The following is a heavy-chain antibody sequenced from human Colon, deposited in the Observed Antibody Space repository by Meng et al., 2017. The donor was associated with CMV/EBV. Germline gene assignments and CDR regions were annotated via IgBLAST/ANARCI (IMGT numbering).Heavy chain of an antibody. CDR1: GGRVRTTRCA. J-gene: IGHJ5*02. CDR3: ARDPEYSYSILDT. CDR2: TYYRSQWHN. Sequence: VPRRSAGAGLREAPYVPPPNTAHLGGRVRTTRCAWDLVRQSPSRGREWLGRTYYRSQWHNNYAESVRSRITINPDTSKNQFSLQLKSVTPEDTAVYYCARDPEYSYSILDTWGQGTLVTVSS. D-gene: IGHD1-26*01. V-gene: IGHV6-1*01.